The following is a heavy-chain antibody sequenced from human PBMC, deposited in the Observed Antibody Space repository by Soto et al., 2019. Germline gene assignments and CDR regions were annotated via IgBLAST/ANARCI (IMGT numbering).Heavy chain of an antibody. D-gene: IGHD6-13*01. CDR1: GGSFSGYY. CDR3: ARPAIPAAVSAFDY. CDR2: INHSGST. J-gene: IGHJ4*02. V-gene: IGHV4-34*01. Sequence: QVQLQQWGAGLLKPSETLSLTCAVYGGSFSGYYWSWIRQPPGKGLEWIGEINHSGSTNYNPSLKSRVAISVDTPQNQFPLKLSSVTAADTAVYNCARPAIPAAVSAFDYWGQGTLVTVSS.